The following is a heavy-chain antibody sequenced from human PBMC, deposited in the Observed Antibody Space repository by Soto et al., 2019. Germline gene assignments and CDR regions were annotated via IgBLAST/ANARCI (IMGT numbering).Heavy chain of an antibody. CDR1: GFTFSSYG. J-gene: IGHJ6*02. CDR2: ISYDGSNK. Sequence: QVQLVESGGGVVQPGRSLRLSCAASGFTFSSYGMHWVRQAPGKGLEWVAVISYDGSNKYYADSVKGRFTISRDNSKNKLYLQMNSLRAEDTAVYYCAKPRTGYYYYYGMDVWGQGTTVTVSS. CDR3: AKPRTGYYYYYGMDV. V-gene: IGHV3-30*18.